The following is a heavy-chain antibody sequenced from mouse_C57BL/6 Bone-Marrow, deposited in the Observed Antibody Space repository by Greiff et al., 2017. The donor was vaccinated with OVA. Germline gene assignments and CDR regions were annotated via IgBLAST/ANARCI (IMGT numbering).Heavy chain of an antibody. D-gene: IGHD1-1*01. Sequence: VQLQQSGPVLVKPGASVKMSCKASGYTFPDYYMNWVKQSHGKSLEWIGVINPYNGGTSYNQKFKGKATLTVDKSSSTAYMELNSLTSEDSAVYYCALHYYGSPFDVWGTGTTVTVSS. J-gene: IGHJ1*03. V-gene: IGHV1-19*01. CDR1: GYTFPDYY. CDR2: INPYNGGT. CDR3: ALHYYGSPFDV.